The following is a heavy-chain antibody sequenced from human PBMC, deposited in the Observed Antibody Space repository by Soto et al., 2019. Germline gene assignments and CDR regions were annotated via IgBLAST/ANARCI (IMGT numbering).Heavy chain of an antibody. V-gene: IGHV5-51*01. Sequence: GESLKISCKGSGYSFTSYWIGWVRQMPGKGLEWMGIIYPGDSDTRYSPSFQGQVTISADKSISTAYLQWSSLKASDTAMYYCARHLSPGGYCSSTSCYSHYYYYMDVWGKGTTVTVSS. J-gene: IGHJ6*03. CDR2: IYPGDSDT. CDR3: ARHLSPGGYCSSTSCYSHYYYYMDV. CDR1: GYSFTSYW. D-gene: IGHD2-2*01.